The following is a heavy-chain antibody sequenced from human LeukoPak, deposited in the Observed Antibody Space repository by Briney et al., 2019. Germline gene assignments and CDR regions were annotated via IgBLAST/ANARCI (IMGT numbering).Heavy chain of an antibody. CDR1: GFTFSHYA. CDR2: ISVTVDST. V-gene: IGHV3-23*01. D-gene: IGHD6-25*01. J-gene: IGHJ4*02. Sequence: PGGSLRLSCAASGFTFSHYAMTWVRQAPGKGLECGSDISVTVDSTHYADSVRGRFTLSRDNSKNSLYLQMNRLRAEDPAGYCRAKTYGSDPRGGDQCDYWGRGTVVSVSS. CDR3: AKTYGSDPRGGDQCDY.